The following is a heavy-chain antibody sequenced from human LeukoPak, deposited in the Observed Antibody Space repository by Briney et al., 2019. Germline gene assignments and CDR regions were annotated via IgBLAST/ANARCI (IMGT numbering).Heavy chain of an antibody. Sequence: PGGSLRLSCAASGFTFTDFWVTWVRQAPGKGLEWVANINRDGSAKTYVDSVKGRFIISGDNAKNSVYLRMSSLRAEDTAVYYCATAPAAADSFWGQGTLVAVSS. V-gene: IGHV3-7*01. CDR2: INRDGSAK. CDR1: GFTFTDFW. D-gene: IGHD6-13*01. J-gene: IGHJ4*02. CDR3: ATAPAAADSF.